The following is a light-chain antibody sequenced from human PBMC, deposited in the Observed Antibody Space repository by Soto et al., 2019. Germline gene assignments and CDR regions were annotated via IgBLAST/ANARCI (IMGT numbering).Light chain of an antibody. CDR3: SSYTSSSIDYV. J-gene: IGLJ1*01. Sequence: QSAQTQPASVSGSPGQSITISCTGTSSDVGGYNYVSWYQQHPGKAPKLMIYEVSNRPSGVSNRFSGSKSGNTASLTISGLQAEDEADYYCSSYTSSSIDYVFGTGTKRTVL. CDR1: SSDVGGYNY. V-gene: IGLV2-14*01. CDR2: EVS.